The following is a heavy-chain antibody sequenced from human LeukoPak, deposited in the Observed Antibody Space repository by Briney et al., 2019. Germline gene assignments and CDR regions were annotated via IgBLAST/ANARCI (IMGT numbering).Heavy chain of an antibody. CDR2: LGGGDDI. CDR1: GFTFNIYG. J-gene: IGHJ4*02. D-gene: IGHD1-14*01. Sequence: AGGSLRLSCVASGFTFNIYGMSWVRQAPGKGLEWVSSLGGGDDIRYADSVKGRFTGYRDDAKNTVYLQMNRLRVEDTAIYFCAKDAAPRNRLWDDFDYWGQGTLVSVSS. CDR3: AKDAAPRNRLWDDFDY. V-gene: IGHV3-23*01.